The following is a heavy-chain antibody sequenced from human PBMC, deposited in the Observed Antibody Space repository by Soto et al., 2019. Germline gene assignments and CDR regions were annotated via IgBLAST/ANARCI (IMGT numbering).Heavy chain of an antibody. CDR1: GGSTSGSPSY. J-gene: IGHJ5*02. CDR3: AKDSGYNYGYFRWFDP. V-gene: IGHV4-61*01. CDR2: IYYSGST. D-gene: IGHD5-18*01. Sequence: SETLSLTCTVSGGSTSGSPSYWGWIRQPPGKGLEWIGNIYYSGSTNYNPALKSRVTISVDTSKSQFSLKLSSVTAADTAVYYCAKDSGYNYGYFRWFDPWGQGTLVTVSS.